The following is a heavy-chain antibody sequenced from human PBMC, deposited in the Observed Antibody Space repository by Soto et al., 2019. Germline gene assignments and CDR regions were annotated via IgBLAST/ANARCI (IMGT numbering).Heavy chain of an antibody. CDR3: ARDSDIVATIGYFDY. CDR2: IIPIFGTA. V-gene: IGHV1-69*01. CDR1: GGTFSRYA. D-gene: IGHD5-12*01. Sequence: QVQLVQSGAEVKKPGSSVKVSCKASGGTFSRYAISWVRQAPGQGLEWMGGIIPIFGTANYAQKFQGRVTITADESTSTAYMELSSLTSEDTAVYYCARDSDIVATIGYFDYWGQGTLVTVSS. J-gene: IGHJ4*02.